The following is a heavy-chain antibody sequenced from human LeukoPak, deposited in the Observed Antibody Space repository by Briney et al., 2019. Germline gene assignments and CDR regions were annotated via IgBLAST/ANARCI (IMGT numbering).Heavy chain of an antibody. CDR3: ARGDGYNSNY. D-gene: IGHD5-24*01. Sequence: ASVKVSCKASGGTFSSYTISWVRQAPGQGLEWMGRIIPTLGIANYAQKFQGRVTITADKSTSTAYMELSSLRSEDTAVYYCARGDGYNSNYWGQGTLVTVSS. CDR2: IIPTLGIA. J-gene: IGHJ4*02. CDR1: GGTFSSYT. V-gene: IGHV1-69*02.